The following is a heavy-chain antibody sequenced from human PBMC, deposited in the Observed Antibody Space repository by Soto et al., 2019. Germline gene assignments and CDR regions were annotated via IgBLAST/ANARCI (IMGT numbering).Heavy chain of an antibody. D-gene: IGHD3-10*01. V-gene: IGHV4-59*12. CDR1: GGSISSYY. CDR2: IYHSGST. J-gene: IGHJ5*02. CDR3: ARVGSAWFDP. Sequence: TSETLSLTCTVSGGSISSYYWSWIRQPPGKGLEWIGYIYHSGSTYYNPSLKSRVTISVDRSKNQFSLKLSSVTAADTAVYYCARVGSAWFDPWGQGTLVTVSS.